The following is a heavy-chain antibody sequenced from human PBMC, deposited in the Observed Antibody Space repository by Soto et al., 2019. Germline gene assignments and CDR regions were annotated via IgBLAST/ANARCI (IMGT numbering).Heavy chain of an antibody. CDR2: IWYDGSNK. D-gene: IGHD3-10*01. Sequence: QVQLVESGGGVVQPGRSLRLSCAASGFTFSSYGMHWVRQAPGKGLEWVAVIWYDGSNKYYADSVKGRFTISRDNSKNTLYLQMNSLRAEDTAVYYCAREGLWFGETISGSRVRVRGQAEDGWVVPYGMDVWGQGTTVTVSS. J-gene: IGHJ6*02. CDR3: AREGLWFGETISGSRVRVRGQAEDGWVVPYGMDV. V-gene: IGHV3-33*01. CDR1: GFTFSSYG.